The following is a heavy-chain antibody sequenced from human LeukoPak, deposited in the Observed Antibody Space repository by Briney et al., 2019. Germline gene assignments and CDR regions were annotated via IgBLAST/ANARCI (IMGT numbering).Heavy chain of an antibody. V-gene: IGHV3-23*01. Sequence: GGSLRLSCAASGFTFNNYVMRWVRQAPGKGLEWVSSIGVSSDTYYADSVKGRSTISRDNSKNTLYLQMNNLRVEDTAIYYCARPLGMAGGATDCWGRGTLVTVSS. CDR3: ARPLGMAGGATDC. J-gene: IGHJ4*02. CDR2: IGVSSDT. CDR1: GFTFNNYV. D-gene: IGHD6-19*01.